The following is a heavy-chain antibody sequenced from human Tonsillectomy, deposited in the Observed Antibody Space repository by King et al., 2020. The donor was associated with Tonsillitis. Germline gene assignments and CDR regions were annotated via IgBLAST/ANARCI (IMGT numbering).Heavy chain of an antibody. CDR3: AKGDYSNYDS. Sequence: QMQLQESGPGLVKPSETLSLTCTVSGGSISPYYWSWIRQPPGKGLEWIGYIYYTGTISYNPSLRSRVTISVDTSKNQFSLKVNSVIAADTAVYYCAKGDYSNYDSWGQGALVTVSS. J-gene: IGHJ5*01. D-gene: IGHD4-11*01. CDR1: GGSISPYY. CDR2: IYYTGTI. V-gene: IGHV4-59*01.